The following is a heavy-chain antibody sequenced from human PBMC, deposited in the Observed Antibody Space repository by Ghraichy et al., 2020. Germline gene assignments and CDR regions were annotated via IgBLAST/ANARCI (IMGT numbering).Heavy chain of an antibody. CDR3: ARGRNSAFDI. CDR2: TYYTSKWYN. Sequence: SQTLSLTCAISGDSVSSNSVAWNWIRQSPSRGLEWLGRTYYTSKWYNDYAISVKGRITINPDTSENQFSLQLSSMIPKDTAIYYCARGRNSAFDIWAQGTMVIVSS. D-gene: IGHD4-23*01. CDR1: GDSVSSNSVA. V-gene: IGHV6-1*01. J-gene: IGHJ3*02.